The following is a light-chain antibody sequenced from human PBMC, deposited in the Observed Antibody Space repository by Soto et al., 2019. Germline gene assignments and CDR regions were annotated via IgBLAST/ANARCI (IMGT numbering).Light chain of an antibody. V-gene: IGKV3-15*01. CDR2: GSS. J-gene: IGKJ4*01. CDR1: HSINTN. CDR3: QQYNDWPLT. Sequence: EIVMTQSPATLSVSPGERATLSCRASHSINTNLAWYQQKPGQAPRLLIYGSSTRATGIPVRFSGSGSGTAFTVTIGSLQSEDSAIYYCQQYNDWPLTFGGGTKVEIK.